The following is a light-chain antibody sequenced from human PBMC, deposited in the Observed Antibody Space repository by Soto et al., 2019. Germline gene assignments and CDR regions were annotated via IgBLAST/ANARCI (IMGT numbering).Light chain of an antibody. CDR2: DAS. CDR1: QSVRSRY. J-gene: IGKJ4*01. CDR3: QQYGSSVT. Sequence: DIVLTQSPGTLSLSPGERATLSCRASQSVRSRYLAWYQQKAGQAPRLLIYDASRRATGIPARFSGSGSGTDFTLTISRLETEHFAVYYCQQYGSSVTFGGGTKVESK. V-gene: IGKV3-20*01.